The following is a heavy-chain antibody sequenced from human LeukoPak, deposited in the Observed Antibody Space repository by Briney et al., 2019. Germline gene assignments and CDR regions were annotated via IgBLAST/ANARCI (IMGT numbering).Heavy chain of an antibody. CDR3: AKQFRSFGDFWSGRTKPGH. CDR2: ISGSGGST. CDR1: GFTFSSYA. Sequence: GGSLRLSCAASGFTFSSYATSWVRQAPGKGLEWVSAISGSGGSTYYADSVKGRFTISRDNSKNTLYLQMNSLRAEDTAVYYCAKQFRSFGDFWSGRTKPGHWGQGTLVTVSS. J-gene: IGHJ4*02. V-gene: IGHV3-23*01. D-gene: IGHD3-3*01.